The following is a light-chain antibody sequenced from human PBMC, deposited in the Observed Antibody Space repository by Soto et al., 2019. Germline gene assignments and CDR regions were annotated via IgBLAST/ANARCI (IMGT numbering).Light chain of an antibody. CDR3: SSYTSSSTLV. CDR1: SSDIGAYNY. CDR2: EVS. J-gene: IGLJ3*02. V-gene: IGLV2-14*01. Sequence: QSALTQPPSASGSPGQSVAISCTGTSSDIGAYNYVSWYQQYPGKAPKLILYEVSTRPSGVSNRFSGSKSGNTASLTISGLQAEDEADYYCSSYTSSSTLVFGGGTKVTVL.